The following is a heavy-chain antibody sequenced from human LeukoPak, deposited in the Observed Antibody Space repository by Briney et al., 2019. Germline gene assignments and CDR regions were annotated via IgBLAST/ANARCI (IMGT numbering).Heavy chain of an antibody. CDR2: IYYSGST. V-gene: IGHV4-39*02. CDR3: ARDYDGNPFDY. CDR1: GGSISSSSYY. J-gene: IGHJ4*02. Sequence: SETLSLTCTVSGGSISSSSYYWGWIRQPPGKGLEWVGSIYYSGSTYYNPSLKSRVTISVDTSKNQFSLKLSSVTAADTAVYYCARDYDGNPFDYWGQGTLVTVSS. D-gene: IGHD4-23*01.